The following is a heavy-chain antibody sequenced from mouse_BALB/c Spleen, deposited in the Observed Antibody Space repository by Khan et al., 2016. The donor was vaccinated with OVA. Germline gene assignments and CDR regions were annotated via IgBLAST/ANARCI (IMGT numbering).Heavy chain of an antibody. CDR1: GYTFPNYW. CDR2: IYPSDSYS. Sequence: QVQLQQSGIELVRPGASVKLSCKASGYTFPNYWINWVKQRPGQGLEWIGNIYPSDSYSNYNQRFKDKATLTVDKSSSTAYLLLSSPTSEDSAVYYGTREGVDGSSVAYWGQGTLVTVSA. J-gene: IGHJ3*01. D-gene: IGHD2-3*01. V-gene: IGHV1-69*02. CDR3: TREGVDGSSVAY.